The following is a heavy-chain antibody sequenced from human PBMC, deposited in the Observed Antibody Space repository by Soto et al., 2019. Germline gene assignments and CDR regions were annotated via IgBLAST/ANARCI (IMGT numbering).Heavy chain of an antibody. CDR2: IWYDGSNK. CDR1: GFTFSSYG. V-gene: IGHV3-33*01. CDR3: ARVIAPYGSGNNHYGMDV. D-gene: IGHD3-10*01. J-gene: IGHJ6*02. Sequence: GGSLRLSCAASGFTFSSYGMHWVRQAPGKGLEWVAVIWYDGSNKYYADSVKGRFTISRDNSKNTLYLQMNSLRAEDTAVYYCARVIAPYGSGNNHYGMDVWGQGTTVTVSS.